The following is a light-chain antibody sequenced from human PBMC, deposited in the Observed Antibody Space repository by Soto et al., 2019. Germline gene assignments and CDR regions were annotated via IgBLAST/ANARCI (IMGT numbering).Light chain of an antibody. CDR2: AAS. CDR3: QPYYSYPPIP. Sequence: DIQMTQSPSSLSASVGDRVTITCRASQSISSYLNWYQQKPGKAPKLLIYAASSLQSGVPSRFRGSGSGTEFTPNSSCQQCVDFATYYCQPYYSYPPIPFGQGTRPEMK. V-gene: IGKV1-39*01. J-gene: IGKJ5*01. CDR1: QSISSY.